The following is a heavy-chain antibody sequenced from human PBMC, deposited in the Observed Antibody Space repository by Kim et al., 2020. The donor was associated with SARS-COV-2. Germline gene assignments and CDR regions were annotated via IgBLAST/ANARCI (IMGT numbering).Heavy chain of an antibody. Sequence: GGSLRLSCAASGFTFSSYSMNWVRQAPGKGLEWVSSISSSSSYIYYADSVKGRFTISRDNAKNSLYLQMNSLRAEDTAVYYCAREGDGYNGLGDVWGQGTTVTVSS. D-gene: IGHD2-21*01. CDR1: GFTFSSYS. CDR2: ISSSSSYI. V-gene: IGHV3-21*01. CDR3: AREGDGYNGLGDV. J-gene: IGHJ6*02.